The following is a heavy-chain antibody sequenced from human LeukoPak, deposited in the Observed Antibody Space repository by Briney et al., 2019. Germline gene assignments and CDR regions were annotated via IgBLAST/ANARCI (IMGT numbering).Heavy chain of an antibody. V-gene: IGHV4-38-2*02. J-gene: IGHJ4*02. Sequence: SETLSLTCTVSRYSTSSGYYWGWFRQPPGKGLKWIGSIYHSGSTYYNPSLKRRVTISVDTSKNQFSLKLSSVTAADTAVYYCARVMGPSRSIVGASDWGQGTLVTVSS. CDR3: ARVMGPSRSIVGASD. CDR1: RYSTSSGYY. CDR2: IYHSGST. D-gene: IGHD1-26*01.